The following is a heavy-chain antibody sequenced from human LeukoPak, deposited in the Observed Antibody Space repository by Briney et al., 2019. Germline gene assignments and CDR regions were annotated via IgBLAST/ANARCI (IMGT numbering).Heavy chain of an antibody. CDR2: IYYSGST. V-gene: IGHV4-30-4*01. J-gene: IGHJ4*02. CDR1: GGSISSGDYY. D-gene: IGHD3-10*01. Sequence: SETLSLTCTVSGGSISSGDYYWGWIRQPPGKGLEWIGYIYYSGSTYYNPSLKSRVTISVDTSKNQFSLKLSSVTAADTAVYYCARVGEGLFDYWGQGTLVTVSS. CDR3: ARVGEGLFDY.